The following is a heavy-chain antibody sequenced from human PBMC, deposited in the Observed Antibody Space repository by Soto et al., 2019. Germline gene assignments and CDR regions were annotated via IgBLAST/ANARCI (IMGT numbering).Heavy chain of an antibody. Sequence: QVQLVQSGAEVKKPGASVKVSCRASGYTFTSYGISWVRQAPGQGLEWMGWISAYNGNTNYAQKLQGRVTMTTDTSTGTAYMELRSLRSEDTAVYYWARWDRVAAAGHWGQGTLVTVSA. CDR2: ISAYNGNT. CDR1: GYTFTSYG. J-gene: IGHJ4*01. D-gene: IGHD6-13*01. V-gene: IGHV1-18*01. CDR3: ARWDRVAAAGH.